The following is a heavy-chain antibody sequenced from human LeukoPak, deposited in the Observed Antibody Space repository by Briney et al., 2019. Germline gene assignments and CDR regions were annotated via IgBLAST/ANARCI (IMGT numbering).Heavy chain of an antibody. Sequence: ASVKVSCKASGYTFTSYDINWVRQATGQGLEWMGWMNPNSGNTGYAQKFQGRVTMTRNTSISTAYVELSSLRSEDTAVYYCARVHPNERGLLWFGDHGYWFDPWGQGTLVTVSS. CDR1: GYTFTSYD. CDR3: ARVHPNERGLLWFGDHGYWFDP. J-gene: IGHJ5*02. D-gene: IGHD3-10*01. V-gene: IGHV1-8*01. CDR2: MNPNSGNT.